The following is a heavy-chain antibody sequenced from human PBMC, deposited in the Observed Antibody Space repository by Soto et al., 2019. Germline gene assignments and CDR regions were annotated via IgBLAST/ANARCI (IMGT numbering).Heavy chain of an antibody. Sequence: PGGSLRLSCAASGFTFSNYDMHWVRQAPGKGLEWVAVISYDESNKYYADSVKGRFTISRDNSKNTLYLQMNSLRAEDTAVYYCAKGKSYSGSYYGSYYYYGMDVWGQGTTVTVSS. J-gene: IGHJ6*02. CDR3: AKGKSYSGSYYGSYYYYGMDV. CDR2: ISYDESNK. CDR1: GFTFSNYD. D-gene: IGHD1-26*01. V-gene: IGHV3-30*18.